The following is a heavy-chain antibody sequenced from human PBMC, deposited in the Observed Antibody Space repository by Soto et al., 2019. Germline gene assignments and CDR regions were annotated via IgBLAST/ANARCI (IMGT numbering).Heavy chain of an antibody. V-gene: IGHV4-59*12. CDR3: ARGGRRSPGMDV. CDR2: IYYSGST. Sequence: PSETLSLTCTVSGGSISSYCWSWIRQPPGKGLEWIGYIYYSGSTYYNPSLKSRVTISVDTSKNQFSLKLSSVTAADTAVYYCARGGRRSPGMDVWGQGTTVTVSS. J-gene: IGHJ6*02. CDR1: GGSISSYC.